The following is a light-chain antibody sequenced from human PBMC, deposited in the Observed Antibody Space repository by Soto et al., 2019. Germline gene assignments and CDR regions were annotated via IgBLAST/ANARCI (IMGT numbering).Light chain of an antibody. V-gene: IGLV2-11*01. CDR1: SSDVGGYNY. CDR3: CSYAGSYTHYV. CDR2: AVT. J-gene: IGLJ1*01. Sequence: QSALTQPRSVSGSPGQSVTISRTGTSSDVGGYNYVSWYQQYPGKAPKVMIYAVTKRPSGVPDRISGSKSGNTASLTISGLQAEDEADYYCCSYAGSYTHYVVGTGTKVTVL.